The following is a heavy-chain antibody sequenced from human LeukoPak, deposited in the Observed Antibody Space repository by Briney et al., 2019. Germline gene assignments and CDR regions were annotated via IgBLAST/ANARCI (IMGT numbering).Heavy chain of an antibody. J-gene: IGHJ4*02. Sequence: PGGSLKLSCAASGFTFSSYAMNWVRQAPGKGLEWVSSISSSSSYIYYADSVKGRFTISRDNAKNSLYLQMNSLRAEDTAVYYCAREAGYSSSWVIDYWGQGTLVTVSS. V-gene: IGHV3-21*01. CDR1: GFTFSSYA. D-gene: IGHD6-13*01. CDR2: ISSSSSYI. CDR3: AREAGYSSSWVIDY.